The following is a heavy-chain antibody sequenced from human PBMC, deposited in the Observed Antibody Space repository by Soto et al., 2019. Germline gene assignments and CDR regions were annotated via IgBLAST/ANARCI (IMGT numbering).Heavy chain of an antibody. CDR3: ARDGGAGLQSGGGWFDP. Sequence: VQLHESGPGLVKASGTLSLTCAVSGDSISNFHWWTWLRQPPGRGLEWVGEIFHSGSTTYNPSLKSRVTISADKSTNQFALNLNSVTAADTAVYYCARDGGAGLQSGGGWFDPWGPGILVIVSS. V-gene: IGHV4-4*02. D-gene: IGHD1-26*01. CDR1: GDSISNFHW. CDR2: IFHSGST. J-gene: IGHJ5*02.